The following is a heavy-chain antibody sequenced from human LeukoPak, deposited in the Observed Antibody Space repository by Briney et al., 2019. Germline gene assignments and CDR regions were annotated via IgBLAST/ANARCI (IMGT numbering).Heavy chain of an antibody. V-gene: IGHV1-2*02. CDR2: INPNSGDT. CDR1: GGTFTDYY. J-gene: IGHJ1*01. D-gene: IGHD1-26*01. Sequence: ASVKVSCKASGGTFTDYYMHWVRQAPGQGLEWMGWINPNSGDTNYAQKFQGRVTVTRDTSISTAYMELSRLRSDDTAVYYCARGGLRGSYYEYFHHWGQGTLVSVSS. CDR3: ARGGLRGSYYEYFHH.